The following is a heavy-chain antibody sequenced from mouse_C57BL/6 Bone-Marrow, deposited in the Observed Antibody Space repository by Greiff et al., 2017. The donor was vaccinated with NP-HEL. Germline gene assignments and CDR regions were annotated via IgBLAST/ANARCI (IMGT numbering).Heavy chain of an antibody. D-gene: IGHD2-1*01. Sequence: SLEWVAYISNGGGSTYYPDTVKGRFTISRDNAKNTLYLQMSRLKSEDTAMYYCARVGNSWYFDVWGTGTTVTVSS. V-gene: IGHV5-12*01. CDR2: ISNGGGST. CDR3: ARVGNSWYFDV. J-gene: IGHJ1*03.